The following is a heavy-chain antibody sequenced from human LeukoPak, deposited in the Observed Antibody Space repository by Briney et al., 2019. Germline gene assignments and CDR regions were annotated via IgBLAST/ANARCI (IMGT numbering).Heavy chain of an antibody. J-gene: IGHJ3*02. CDR3: ARTVDTVATADAFDI. CDR2: IYYSGST. CDR1: GGSISSGDYY. Sequence: SETLSLTCTVSGGSISSGDYYWSWIRQPPGKGLEWIVYIYYSGSTYYNPSLKSRVTISVDTSKNQFSLKLSSVTAADTAVYYCARTVDTVATADAFDIRGQGTMVTVSS. V-gene: IGHV4-30-4*08. D-gene: IGHD5-12*01.